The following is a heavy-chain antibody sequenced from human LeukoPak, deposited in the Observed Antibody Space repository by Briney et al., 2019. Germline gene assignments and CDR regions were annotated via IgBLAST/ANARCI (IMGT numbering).Heavy chain of an antibody. CDR1: GGSFSGYY. D-gene: IGHD5-24*01. Sequence: ASETLSLTCAVYGGSFSGYYWSWIRQPPGKGLEWIGEINHSGSTNYNPSLKSRVTISVDTSKNQFSLKLSSVTAADTAVYYCARRQSQLHYHFDYWGQGTLVTVSS. CDR3: ARRQSQLHYHFDY. V-gene: IGHV4-34*01. J-gene: IGHJ4*02. CDR2: INHSGST.